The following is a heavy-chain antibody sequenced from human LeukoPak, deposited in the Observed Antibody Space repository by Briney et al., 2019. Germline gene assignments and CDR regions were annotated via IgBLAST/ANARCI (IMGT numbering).Heavy chain of an antibody. Sequence: GASVKVSCKASGYTFTSYAMHWVRQAPGQRLEWMGWINAGNGNTKYSQKFQGRVTITRDTSASTAYMELSSLRSEDTAVYYCARSQWAQKDFDYWGQGTLVTVSS. V-gene: IGHV1-3*01. J-gene: IGHJ4*02. CDR2: INAGNGNT. D-gene: IGHD1-26*01. CDR3: ARSQWAQKDFDY. CDR1: GYTFTSYA.